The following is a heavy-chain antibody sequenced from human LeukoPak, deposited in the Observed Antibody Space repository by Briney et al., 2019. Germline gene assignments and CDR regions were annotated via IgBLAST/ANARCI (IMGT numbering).Heavy chain of an antibody. V-gene: IGHV3-48*03. CDR3: ARGLWFGQLSLFDY. J-gene: IGHJ4*02. CDR1: EFAFRSYE. Sequence: VGSLRLSCVASEFAFRSYEMNWVRQAPGKGLEWVSFISISGDTRYYADSVKGRFTISRDNAKNSLYLQMNSLRAEDTAIYYCARGLWFGQLSLFDYWGQGTLVTVSS. D-gene: IGHD3-10*01. CDR2: ISISGDTR.